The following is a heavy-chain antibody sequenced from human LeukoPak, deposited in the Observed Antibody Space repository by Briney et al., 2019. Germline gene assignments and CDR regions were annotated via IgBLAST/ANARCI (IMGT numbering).Heavy chain of an antibody. D-gene: IGHD5-12*01. Sequence: GGSLRLSCAASGFPFHNYWMTWVRQAPGKGLEWVAQVNQDGSEAHYADSVRARFTISRDNAKSSVSLQMNSLRAEDTAVYYCVRDGGVSGYDLLDYWGQGTLVTVSS. CDR2: VNQDGSEA. J-gene: IGHJ4*02. CDR3: VRDGGVSGYDLLDY. V-gene: IGHV3-7*01. CDR1: GFPFHNYW.